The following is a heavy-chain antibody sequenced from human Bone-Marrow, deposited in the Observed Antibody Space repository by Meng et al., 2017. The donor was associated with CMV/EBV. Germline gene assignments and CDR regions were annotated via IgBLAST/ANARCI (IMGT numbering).Heavy chain of an antibody. Sequence: GESLKISCAASGFTFSSYGMHWVRQAPGKGLEWVANIKQDGSEKYYVDSVKGRFTISRDNAKNSLYLQMNSLRAEDTAVYYCAKDLEDYYDSSGPPGPFDYWGQGTLVTVSS. CDR1: GFTFSSYG. CDR2: IKQDGSEK. D-gene: IGHD3-22*01. J-gene: IGHJ4*02. V-gene: IGHV3-7*01. CDR3: AKDLEDYYDSSGPPGPFDY.